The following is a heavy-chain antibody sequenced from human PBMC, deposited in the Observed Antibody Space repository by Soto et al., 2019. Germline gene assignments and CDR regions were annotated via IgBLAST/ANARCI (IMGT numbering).Heavy chain of an antibody. Sequence: SETLSLTCAVYGGSFSGYYWSWIRQPPGKGLEWIGEINHSGSTNYNPSLKSRVTISVDTSKNQFSLKLSSVTAADTAVYYCARGPPGRGHPYRYYYYYMDVWGKGTTVTVSS. J-gene: IGHJ6*03. V-gene: IGHV4-34*01. CDR2: INHSGST. D-gene: IGHD1-26*01. CDR3: ARGPPGRGHPYRYYYYYMDV. CDR1: GGSFSGYY.